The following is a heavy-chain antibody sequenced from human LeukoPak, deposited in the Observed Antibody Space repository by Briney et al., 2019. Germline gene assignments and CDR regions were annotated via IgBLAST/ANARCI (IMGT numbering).Heavy chain of an antibody. D-gene: IGHD2-15*01. CDR1: GFSFSNYY. CDR3: ARDGSDCSGGSCYGGYFDY. CDR2: INGRGGII. J-gene: IGHJ4*02. Sequence: GGSLRLSCKASGFSFSNYYMNWVRQAPGKGLEWLSHINGRGGIINYADSVKGRFTISRDNAKNSLYLQMNSLRAEDTAVYYCARDGSDCSGGSCYGGYFDYWGQGTLVTVSS. V-gene: IGHV3-11*01.